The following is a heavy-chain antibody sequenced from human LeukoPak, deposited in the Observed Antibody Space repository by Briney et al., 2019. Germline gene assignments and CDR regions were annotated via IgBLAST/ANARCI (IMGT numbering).Heavy chain of an antibody. D-gene: IGHD4-17*01. J-gene: IGHJ4*02. CDR3: ARVDSYGDYVLDY. Sequence: SVKVSCKASGGTFSSYAISWVRQAPGQGLEWMGGIIPIFGTANYAQKFQGRVTITRDTSASTAYMELSSLRSEDTAVYYCARVDSYGDYVLDYWGQGTLVTVSS. CDR2: IIPIFGTA. CDR1: GGTFSSYA. V-gene: IGHV1-69*05.